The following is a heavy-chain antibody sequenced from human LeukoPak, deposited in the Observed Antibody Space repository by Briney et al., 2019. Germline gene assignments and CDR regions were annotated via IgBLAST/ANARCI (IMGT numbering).Heavy chain of an antibody. CDR3: AREPLGIAAAGIPDAFDI. CDR2: ISSSGSTI. Sequence: GRSLRLSCAASGLTLSSYEMNWVRQAPGKGLEWVSYISSSGSTIYYADSVKGRFTISRDDAKNSLYLQMNSLRAEDTAVYYCAREPLGIAAAGIPDAFDIWGQGTMVTVSS. V-gene: IGHV3-48*03. CDR1: GLTLSSYE. J-gene: IGHJ3*02. D-gene: IGHD6-13*01.